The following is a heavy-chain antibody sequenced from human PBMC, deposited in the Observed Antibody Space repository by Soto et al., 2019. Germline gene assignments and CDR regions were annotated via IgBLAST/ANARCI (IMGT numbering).Heavy chain of an antibody. CDR1: GYTFSDFD. D-gene: IGHD3-16*01. J-gene: IGHJ6*02. Sequence: QAHLEQSGAEVKRPGASVKVSCKASGYTFSDFDINWLRQASGQGPEWMGWMNAKSGDTFFAQRFQGKFNVTWDTSLSTAYMEVGSLTSDDTAMYYCARGNPFNYAGFDVWAQGTTVAVSS. V-gene: IGHV1-8*01. CDR2: MNAKSGDT. CDR3: ARGNPFNYAGFDV.